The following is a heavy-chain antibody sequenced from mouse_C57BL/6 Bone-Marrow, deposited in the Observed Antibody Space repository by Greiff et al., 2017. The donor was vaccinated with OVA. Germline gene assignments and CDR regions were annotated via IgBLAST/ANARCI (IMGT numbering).Heavy chain of an antibody. V-gene: IGHV1-15*01. Sequence: VQLQESGAELVRPGASVTLSCKASGYTFTDYEMHWVKQTPVHGLEWIGAIDPETGGTAYNQKFKGKAILTADKSSSTAYMELRSLTSEDSAVYYCTITTVVATPPYWGQGTLVTVSA. CDR3: TITTVVATPPY. D-gene: IGHD1-1*01. J-gene: IGHJ3*01. CDR2: IDPETGGT. CDR1: GYTFTDYE.